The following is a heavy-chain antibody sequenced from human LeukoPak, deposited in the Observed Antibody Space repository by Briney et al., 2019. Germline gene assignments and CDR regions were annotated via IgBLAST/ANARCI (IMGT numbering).Heavy chain of an antibody. J-gene: IGHJ4*02. V-gene: IGHV3-21*01. D-gene: IGHD3-16*02. CDR2: ISGNGIYI. CDR1: GFAFGAHS. CDR3: ARDGYYDYVWGSYRPLYYFDY. Sequence: GGSLRLSCAASGFAFGAHSMNWVRQAPGKGLEWVASISGNGIYIIYSDSVRGRFTISRDDAKNSLYLQMNSLRAEDTAVYYCARDGYYDYVWGSYRPLYYFDYWGQGTLVTVSS.